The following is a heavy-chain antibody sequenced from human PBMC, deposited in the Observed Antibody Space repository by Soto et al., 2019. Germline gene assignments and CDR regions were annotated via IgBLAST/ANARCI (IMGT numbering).Heavy chain of an antibody. Sequence: QVQLQESGPGLVKPSEPLSLTCTVSGGSISNYYWSWLRQPPGKGLEWIGCVFYSGSTNYSPALRTRVTISVDTSKNQFSLELRSVTAAETAVYYCARDGKVSGSASHWFDPWGQGTLVTVSS. CDR2: VFYSGST. V-gene: IGHV4-59*01. D-gene: IGHD1-26*01. J-gene: IGHJ5*02. CDR3: ARDGKVSGSASHWFDP. CDR1: GGSISNYY.